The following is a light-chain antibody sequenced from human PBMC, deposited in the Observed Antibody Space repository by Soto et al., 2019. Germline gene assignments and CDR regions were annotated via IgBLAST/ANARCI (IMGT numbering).Light chain of an antibody. CDR1: SSDVGGYNY. Sequence: QSALTQPRSVSGSPGQSLTISCTGTSSDVGGYNYVSWYQQHPGKAPKLMIYDVTKRPSGVPDRFSGSKSGNTASLTISGLQAEDEADDYFCSYEGRPNYTLLFGGGTKVTVL. J-gene: IGLJ2*01. CDR3: CSYEGRPNYTLL. V-gene: IGLV2-11*01. CDR2: DVT.